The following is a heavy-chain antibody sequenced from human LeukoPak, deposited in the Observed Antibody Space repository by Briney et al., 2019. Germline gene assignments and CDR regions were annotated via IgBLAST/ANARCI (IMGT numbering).Heavy chain of an antibody. V-gene: IGHV4-4*07. CDR2: IYNSGNT. CDR1: GGSISTYY. D-gene: IGHD5-12*01. CDR3: ARENGYDSNQNAFDF. Sequence: PSETLSLTCTVSGGSISTYYWSWIRQPAGKGLEWIGRIYNSGNTNFNPSLKSRLTMSVDTSRNQVSLHLSSVTAADTAVYYCARENGYDSNQNAFDFWGQGTMVIVSS. J-gene: IGHJ3*01.